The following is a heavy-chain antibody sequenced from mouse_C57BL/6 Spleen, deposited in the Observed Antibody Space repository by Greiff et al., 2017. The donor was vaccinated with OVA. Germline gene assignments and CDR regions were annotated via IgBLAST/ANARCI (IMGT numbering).Heavy chain of an antibody. CDR3: ANLITASRERAMDY. CDR2: IWSGGST. CDR1: GFSLTSYG. D-gene: IGHD1-1*01. V-gene: IGHV2-5*01. J-gene: IGHJ4*01. Sequence: QVQLKESGPGLVQPSQSLSITCTVSGFSLTSYGVHWVRQSPGKGLEWLGVIWSGGSTDYNAAFMSRLSITKDNSKSQICFKMNILQADDNAIYYCANLITASRERAMDYWGQGTSVTVSS.